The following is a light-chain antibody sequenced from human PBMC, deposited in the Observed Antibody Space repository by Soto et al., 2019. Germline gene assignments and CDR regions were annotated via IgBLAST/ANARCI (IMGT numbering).Light chain of an antibody. CDR2: DAS. CDR3: QQSHNWPRT. J-gene: IGKJ1*01. Sequence: EIVLTQSPATLSLSPGERATLSCRASQSVSSYLAWYQQKPGQPPRLLIFDASHRATGIPARFSGSGSGTDFTLTISSLEPEDFAVYYCQQSHNWPRTFGQGTKVEIK. CDR1: QSVSSY. V-gene: IGKV3-11*01.